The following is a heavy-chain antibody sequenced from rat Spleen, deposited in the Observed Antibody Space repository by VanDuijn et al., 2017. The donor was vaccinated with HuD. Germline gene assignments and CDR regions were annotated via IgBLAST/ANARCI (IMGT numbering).Heavy chain of an antibody. Sequence: EVQLVETGGGLVQPGRSLKLSCAVSGFTFSNFGFVWVRQAPTKGLEWVASISPGGGNTFYRDSVKGRFTLSRDNTKSILYLQMDNLRSEDTATYYCVRQRNPGGGSSYWYFDFWGPGTMVTVSS. V-gene: IGHV5S13*01. J-gene: IGHJ1*01. CDR2: ISPGGGNT. CDR3: VRQRNPGGGSSYWYFDF. CDR1: GFTFSNFG. D-gene: IGHD4-2*01.